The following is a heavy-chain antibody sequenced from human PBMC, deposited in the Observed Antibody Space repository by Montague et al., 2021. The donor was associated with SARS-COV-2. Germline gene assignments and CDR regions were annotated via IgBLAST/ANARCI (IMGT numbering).Heavy chain of an antibody. D-gene: IGHD3-3*01. CDR1: GGSVSSGSFH. CDR3: ANKGAYDVRIDS. Sequence: SETLSLTCTVSGGSVSSGSFHWSWIRQPPGKGLEYIGYIYSSGSANYNPSFKSRVAISLDTSENQLSLRLSSVTAADTAVYYCANKGAYDVRIDSWGLGTLVTVSS. CDR2: IYSSGSA. J-gene: IGHJ4*02. V-gene: IGHV4-61*01.